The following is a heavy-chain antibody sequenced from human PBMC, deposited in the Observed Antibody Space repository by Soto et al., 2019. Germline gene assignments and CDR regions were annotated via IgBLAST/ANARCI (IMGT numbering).Heavy chain of an antibody. CDR2: IKSKTDGGTT. J-gene: IGHJ6*03. CDR1: GFTFSNAW. CDR3: TIFFGVVIIPNYMDV. D-gene: IGHD3-3*01. Sequence: GGSLRLSCAASGFTFSNAWMSWVRQAPGKGLEWVGRIKSKTDGGTTDYAAPVKGGFTISRDDSKNTLYLQMNSLKTEDTAVYYCTIFFGVVIIPNYMDVWGKGTTVTVSS. V-gene: IGHV3-15*01.